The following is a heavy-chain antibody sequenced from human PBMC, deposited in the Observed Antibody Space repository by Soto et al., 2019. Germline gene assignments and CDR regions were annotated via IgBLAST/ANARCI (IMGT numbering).Heavy chain of an antibody. D-gene: IGHD3-3*01. J-gene: IGHJ4*02. CDR1: GYTFTNYG. CDR2: ISSYNGYT. Sequence: QVQLVQSGAEVKKPGASVKVSCKASGYTFTNYGITWVRQAPGQGLEWRGWISSYNGYTNYAQKLQGRVTRTTDISTTITYMEVRSLTSDDTAVYFGARYSRHDFLSDSTSLSYYFDYWGQGTLVTVSS. V-gene: IGHV1-18*01. CDR3: ARYSRHDFLSDSTSLSYYFDY.